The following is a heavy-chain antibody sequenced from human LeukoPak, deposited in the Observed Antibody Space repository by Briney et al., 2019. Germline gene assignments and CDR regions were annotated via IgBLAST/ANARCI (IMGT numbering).Heavy chain of an antibody. CDR1: GFTFSSYA. V-gene: IGHV3-23*01. Sequence: GGSLRLSCAASGFTFSSYAMSWVRQAPGKGLEWVSAISGSGGSTYYADSVKGRFTISRDNSKNTLYLQMNSLRAEDTAVYYCAKAGAYCGGDCYWDFQHWGQGTLVTVS. D-gene: IGHD2-21*01. CDR2: ISGSGGST. CDR3: AKAGAYCGGDCYWDFQH. J-gene: IGHJ1*01.